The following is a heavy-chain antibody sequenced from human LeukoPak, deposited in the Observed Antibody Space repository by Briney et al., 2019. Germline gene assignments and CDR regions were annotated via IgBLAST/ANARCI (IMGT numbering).Heavy chain of an antibody. CDR1: GFTFDDYT. D-gene: IGHD6-19*01. J-gene: IGHJ4*02. CDR3: ARVGWYGVAGTPIDY. Sequence: GGSLRLSCAASGFTFDDYTMHWVRQAPGKGLEWVSLISWDSGSTYYADSVKGRFTISRDNAKNSLSLQMNSLRAEDTAVYYCARVGWYGVAGTPIDYWGQGTLVTVSS. CDR2: ISWDSGST. V-gene: IGHV3-43*01.